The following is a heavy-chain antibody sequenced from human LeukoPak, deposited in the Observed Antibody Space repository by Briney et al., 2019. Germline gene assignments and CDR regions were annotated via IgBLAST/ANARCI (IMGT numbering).Heavy chain of an antibody. V-gene: IGHV3-33*01. CDR1: GFSFSNYG. J-gene: IGHJ4*02. CDR2: IWPDATNA. D-gene: IGHD2-21*01. Sequence: GGSLRLSCAASGFSFSNYGMHWVRQAPGKGLEWVAIIWPDATNAYYADSVKGRFTISRDNSKNTVSLQMNSLRAEDTAVYYCARDYSWVLDSWGQGTLVTVSS. CDR3: ARDYSWVLDS.